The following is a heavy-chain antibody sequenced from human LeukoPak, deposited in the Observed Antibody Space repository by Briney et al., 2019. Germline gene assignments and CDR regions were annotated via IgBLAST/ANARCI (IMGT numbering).Heavy chain of an antibody. CDR2: LSAYNGNT. D-gene: IGHD1-7*01. Sequence: ASVKVSCKASGYTFTSYGISWVRQAPGQGLEWMGWLSAYNGNTNYAQKLQGRVTMTTDTSTSTAYMELRSLRSDDTAVYYCAGGTTRNYYYYMDVWGKGTTVTVSS. CDR1: GYTFTSYG. V-gene: IGHV1-18*01. CDR3: AGGTTRNYYYYMDV. J-gene: IGHJ6*03.